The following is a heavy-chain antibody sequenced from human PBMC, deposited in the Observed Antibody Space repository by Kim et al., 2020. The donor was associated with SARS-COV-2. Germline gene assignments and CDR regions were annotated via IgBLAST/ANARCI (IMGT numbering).Heavy chain of an antibody. D-gene: IGHD3-22*01. J-gene: IGHJ4*02. CDR1: GYTFTSYE. CDR3: TRGSMRASPQFDF. CDR2: MNPNSGDT. Sequence: ASVKVSCKASGYTFTSYEINWVRQATGQGLEWMGWMNPNSGDTGYIQNFRGRVTMTRDTSIGTAYMELSSLRSDDTAVYYCTRGSMRASPQFDFWGQGTLVTVSS. V-gene: IGHV1-8*01.